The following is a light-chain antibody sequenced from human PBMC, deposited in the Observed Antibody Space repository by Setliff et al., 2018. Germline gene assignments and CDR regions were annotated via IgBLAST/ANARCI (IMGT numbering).Light chain of an antibody. CDR1: NSDVGGYNY. J-gene: IGLJ2*01. CDR2: EVT. Sequence: QSVLAQPAAVSGSPGQSITISCAGTNSDVGGYNYVSWYQQHPNKAPKLMIYEVTKRPSGVSDRFSGSKSDNTASLTISGLQAEDEADYYCLSYTSETTHALFAGGTK. CDR3: LSYTSETTHAL. V-gene: IGLV2-14*03.